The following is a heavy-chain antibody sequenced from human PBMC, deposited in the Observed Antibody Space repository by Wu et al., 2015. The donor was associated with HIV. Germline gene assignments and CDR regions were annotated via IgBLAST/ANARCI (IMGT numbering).Heavy chain of an antibody. CDR3: VRGGGRVPLDY. J-gene: IGHJ4*02. CDR2: IRPYAGDT. Sequence: QVHLVQSGAEVKKPGASVKLSCKASGYAFITYYMYWVRQAPGRGLEWMGLIRPYAGDTMYAQNFQGRVVITRDTSTSTVFLEISSLRSEDTAVYYCVRGGGRVPLDYVGPGNAWSPSPQ. CDR1: GYAFITYY. D-gene: IGHD3-16*01. V-gene: IGHV1-46*01.